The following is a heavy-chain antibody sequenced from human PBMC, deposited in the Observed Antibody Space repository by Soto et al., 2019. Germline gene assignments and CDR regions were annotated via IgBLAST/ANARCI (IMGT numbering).Heavy chain of an antibody. D-gene: IGHD3-16*01. Sequence: QVQLVQSGAEVKKPGASVKVSCKASGYTFTSYGFSWVRQAPGQGLEWMGWINAYNGDTNYAQNLQSRVTMTTDTSTHTAYMERRSLRSDDTAVYYCARRGDVPYYYYGMDVWGQGTTVTVSS. CDR2: INAYNGDT. CDR3: ARRGDVPYYYYGMDV. CDR1: GYTFTSYG. V-gene: IGHV1-18*01. J-gene: IGHJ6*02.